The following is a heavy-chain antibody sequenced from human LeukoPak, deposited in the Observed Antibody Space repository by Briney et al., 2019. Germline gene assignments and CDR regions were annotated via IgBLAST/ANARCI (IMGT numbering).Heavy chain of an antibody. CDR2: IYWNDDK. CDR1: GFSLSTRGVG. CDR3: AHLYYDIFTGYSHGAFDI. V-gene: IGHV2-5*01. D-gene: IGHD3-9*01. J-gene: IGHJ3*02. Sequence: SGPTLFKPTQTLTLTCTFSGFSLSTRGVGVGWIRQPPGKALEWLALIYWNDDKRYSPSLKSRLTITKDTSKNQVVLTMTNMDPVDTATYYCAHLYYDIFTGYSHGAFDIWGQGTMVTVSS.